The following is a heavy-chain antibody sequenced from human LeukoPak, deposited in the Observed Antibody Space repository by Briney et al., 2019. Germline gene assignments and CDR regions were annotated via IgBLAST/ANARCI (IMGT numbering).Heavy chain of an antibody. V-gene: IGHV1-2*02. CDR3: ARVIPDPFLQRPFDY. CDR2: INPNSGGT. J-gene: IGHJ4*02. D-gene: IGHD1-1*01. Sequence: ASVKVSCKASGYTFTGYYMHWVRQAPGQGLEWMGWINPNSGGTNYAQTFQGRVTMTRDTSISTAYMELSRLRSDDTAVYYCARVIPDPFLQRPFDYWGQGTLVTVSS. CDR1: GYTFTGYY.